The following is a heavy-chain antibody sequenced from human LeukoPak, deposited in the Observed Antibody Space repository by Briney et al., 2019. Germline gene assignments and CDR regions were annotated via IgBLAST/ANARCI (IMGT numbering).Heavy chain of an antibody. J-gene: IGHJ4*02. D-gene: IGHD3-3*01. V-gene: IGHV1-46*01. CDR2: INPSGGST. CDR3: ARDPYYDFWSGDTHFDY. Sequence: ASVKVSCKASGYTFTSYYLQWVRQAPGRWLELMGIINPSGGSTSYAQKFQGRVTMTRDTSTSTVYMELSSLRSEDTAVYYCARDPYYDFWSGDTHFDYWGQGTLVTVSS. CDR1: GYTFTSYY.